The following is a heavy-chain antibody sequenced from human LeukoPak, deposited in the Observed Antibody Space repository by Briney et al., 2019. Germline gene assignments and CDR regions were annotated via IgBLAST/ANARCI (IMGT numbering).Heavy chain of an antibody. Sequence: GGSLRLSCAASGFTVSSNYMSWVRQAPGKGLEWVSIIYSGGTTYYADSVKGRFTISRDNSKNTLYLQMNSLRAEDTAVYYCARDRGPEYYYDSSGYPPGAFDIWGQGTMVTVSS. V-gene: IGHV3-66*01. CDR3: ARDRGPEYYYDSSGYPPGAFDI. CDR2: IYSGGTT. CDR1: GFTVSSNY. D-gene: IGHD3-22*01. J-gene: IGHJ3*02.